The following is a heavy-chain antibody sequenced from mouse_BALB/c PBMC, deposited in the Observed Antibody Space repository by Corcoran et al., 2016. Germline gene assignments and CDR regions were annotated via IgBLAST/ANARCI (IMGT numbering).Heavy chain of an antibody. J-gene: IGHJ4*01. Sequence: EVQLQQSGAELVKPGASVKLSCTASGFNIKDTYMHWVKQRPEQGLEWIGRIDPANGNTKYDPKFQGKATITADTSSNTAYLQLSSLTSEDTAVYYCAPTVVATRGAMDYWGQGTSVTVSS. CDR1: GFNIKDTY. CDR3: APTVVATRGAMDY. D-gene: IGHD1-1*01. CDR2: IDPANGNT. V-gene: IGHV14-3*02.